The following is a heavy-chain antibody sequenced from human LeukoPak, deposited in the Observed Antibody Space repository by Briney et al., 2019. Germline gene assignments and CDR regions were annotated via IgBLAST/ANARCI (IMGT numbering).Heavy chain of an antibody. Sequence: AGGSLRLSCAASGFTFSSYGMHWVRQAPGKGLEWVAVISYDGSNKYYADSVKGRFTISRDNSKNTLYLQMNSLRAEDTAVYYCAKDLGAGYCSGGSCYSDYWGQGTLVTVSS. V-gene: IGHV3-30*18. J-gene: IGHJ4*02. CDR3: AKDLGAGYCSGGSCYSDY. CDR1: GFTFSSYG. CDR2: ISYDGSNK. D-gene: IGHD2-15*01.